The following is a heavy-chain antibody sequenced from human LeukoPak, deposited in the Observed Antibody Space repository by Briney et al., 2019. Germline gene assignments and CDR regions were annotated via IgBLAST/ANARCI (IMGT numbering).Heavy chain of an antibody. Sequence: PSETLSLTCAVYGGSFSGYYWSWLRQPPGKGLEWIGEINHSGSTNYNPSLKSRVTISVDTSKNQFSLKLSSVTAADTAVYYCARGGYYYDSSGYHYYWGQGTLVTVSS. CDR3: ARGGYYYDSSGYHYY. CDR1: GGSFSGYY. J-gene: IGHJ4*02. D-gene: IGHD3-22*01. CDR2: INHSGST. V-gene: IGHV4-34*01.